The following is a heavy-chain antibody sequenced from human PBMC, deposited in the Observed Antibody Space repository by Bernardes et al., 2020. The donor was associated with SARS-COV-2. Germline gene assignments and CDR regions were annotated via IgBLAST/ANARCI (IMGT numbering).Heavy chain of an antibody. Sequence: LSPICPVSGGSVSSCSYYWIWFRQPPGKGRVWWGYIYYSASTNYNPSLKSRVTITVDTYKNQLSLKLSSVPAADTAVYYCARDRWNITIFVLVTRYGMDLWGQGTTVTVSS. D-gene: IGHD3-3*01. V-gene: IGHV4-61*01. J-gene: IGHJ6*02. CDR1: GGSVSSCSYY. CDR2: IYYSAST. CDR3: ARDRWNITIFVLVTRYGMDL.